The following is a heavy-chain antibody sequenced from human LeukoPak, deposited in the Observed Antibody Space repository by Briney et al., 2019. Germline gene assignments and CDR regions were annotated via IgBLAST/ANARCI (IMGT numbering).Heavy chain of an antibody. V-gene: IGHV3-30*02. CDR2: IRYDGNDK. Sequence: GGSLRLSCAASGFSFSTFGMYWVRQVPGKGLEWVAFIRYDGNDKYYRDSAKDRFTISRDNSKNILYLQMNSLTTDDTGVYYCAKDSQLDVGSDYYYYFYMDVWGRGTTVTVSS. D-gene: IGHD1-1*01. J-gene: IGHJ6*03. CDR3: AKDSQLDVGSDYYYYFYMDV. CDR1: GFSFSTFG.